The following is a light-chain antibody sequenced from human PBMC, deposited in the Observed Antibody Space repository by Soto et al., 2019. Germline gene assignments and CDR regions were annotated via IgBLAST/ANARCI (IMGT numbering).Light chain of an antibody. CDR1: SSDVGSYNL. CDR2: EVS. V-gene: IGLV2-23*02. CDR3: CSYAGSSTPLI. Sequence: VLTQPASMAGAQGQSVTISCTETSSDVGSYNLVSWYQRHPGKAPKLMIYEVSKRPSGVSNRFSGSKSGNTASLTISGLQAEDEADYYCCSYAGSSTPLIFGTGTKVTVL. J-gene: IGLJ1*01.